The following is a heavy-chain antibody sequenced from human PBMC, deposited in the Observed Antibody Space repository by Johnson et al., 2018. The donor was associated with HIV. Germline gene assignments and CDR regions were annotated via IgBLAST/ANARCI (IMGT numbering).Heavy chain of an antibody. CDR1: GFTVSSNY. J-gene: IGHJ3*02. D-gene: IGHD4-23*01. V-gene: IGHV3-66*02. Sequence: VQLVESGGGVVRPGGSLRLSCAASGFTVSSNYMSWVRQAPGKGLEWVSVIYSGGSTYYADSVKGRFTISRDNSKNTLYLQMNSLRAEDTAVYYCARGYGGNYDAFDIWGQGTMVTVSS. CDR2: IYSGGST. CDR3: ARGYGGNYDAFDI.